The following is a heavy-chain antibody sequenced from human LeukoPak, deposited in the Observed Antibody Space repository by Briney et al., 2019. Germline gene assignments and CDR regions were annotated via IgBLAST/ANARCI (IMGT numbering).Heavy chain of an antibody. Sequence: SETLSLTCTVSGGSISNNNYYWAWIRQPPGKGLEFIGSIYYSGRPYYNPSLKSRVTISVDTSKNQFSLRLSSVTAADTAVYYCARRVATIRHYFDYWGQGTLVTVSS. J-gene: IGHJ4*02. CDR1: GGSISNNNYY. CDR3: ARRVATIRHYFDY. V-gene: IGHV4-39*01. D-gene: IGHD5-12*01. CDR2: IYYSGRP.